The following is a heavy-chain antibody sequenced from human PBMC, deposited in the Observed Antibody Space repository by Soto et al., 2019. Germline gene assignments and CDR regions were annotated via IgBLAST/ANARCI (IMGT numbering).Heavy chain of an antibody. J-gene: IGHJ4*02. CDR2: IRSKAYGGTT. D-gene: IGHD6-13*01. V-gene: IGHV3-49*04. Sequence: GGSLRLSCTASGFTFGDYAMSWVRQAPGKGLEWVGFIRSKAYGGTTEYAASVKGRFTISRDDSKSIAYLQMNSLKTEDTAVYYCTRYIAAAGKAYFDYWGQGTLVTVSS. CDR3: TRYIAAAGKAYFDY. CDR1: GFTFGDYA.